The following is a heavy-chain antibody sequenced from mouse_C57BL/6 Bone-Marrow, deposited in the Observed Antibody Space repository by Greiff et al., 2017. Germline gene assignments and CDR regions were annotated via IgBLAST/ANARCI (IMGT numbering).Heavy chain of an antibody. CDR3: ARGVYYDYEVDY. J-gene: IGHJ2*01. Sequence: EVKLVESGPGLVKPSQSLSLTCSVTGYSITSGYYWNWIRQFPGNKLEWMGYISYDGSNNYNPSLKNRISITRDTSKNQFFLKLNSVTTEDTATYYCARGVYYDYEVDYWGQGTTLTVSS. CDR2: ISYDGSN. CDR1: GYSITSGYY. V-gene: IGHV3-6*01. D-gene: IGHD2-4*01.